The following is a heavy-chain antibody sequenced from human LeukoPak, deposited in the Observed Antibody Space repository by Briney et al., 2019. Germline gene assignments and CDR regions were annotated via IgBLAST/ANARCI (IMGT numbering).Heavy chain of an antibody. CDR3: AIAGYSSGWYDRLYAFDI. D-gene: IGHD6-19*01. Sequence: ASVKVSCKASGGTFSSYAISWVRQAPGQGLEWMGIINPSGGSTSYAQKFQGRVTMTRDTSTSTVYMELSSLRSEDTAVYYCAIAGYSSGWYDRLYAFDIWGQGTMVTVSS. CDR2: INPSGGST. J-gene: IGHJ3*02. V-gene: IGHV1-46*01. CDR1: GGTFSSYA.